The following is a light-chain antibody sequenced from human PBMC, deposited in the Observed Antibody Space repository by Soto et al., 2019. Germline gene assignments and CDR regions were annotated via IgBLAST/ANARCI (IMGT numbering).Light chain of an antibody. CDR3: QQYKTYSRT. CDR2: KAS. V-gene: IGKV1-5*03. CDR1: QRISPW. Sequence: DIQMHQSPSTLSASVGDRVTITCRASQRISPWLAWYQQKPGKAPKILIYKASSLESGVPSRFSGSDSGTEFTVTISSLQPDDFATYFCQQYKTYSRTFGQGTKLE. J-gene: IGKJ2*01.